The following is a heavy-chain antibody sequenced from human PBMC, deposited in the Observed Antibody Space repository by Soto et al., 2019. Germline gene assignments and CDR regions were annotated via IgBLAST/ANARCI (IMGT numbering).Heavy chain of an antibody. CDR1: GGTFSSYI. D-gene: IGHD7-27*01. CDR2: IIPVLGVT. CDR3: AKSPNPGSATSSYLGMDV. J-gene: IGHJ6*02. V-gene: IGHV1-69*02. Sequence: QVQLVQSGPEVKEPGSSVTVSCKASGGTFSSYIFTWVRQAPGQGLEWMGRIIPVLGVTYYAQRFQGRVTLNADKSTTTVYNEPSSLRTEDKAIYYCAKSPNPGSATSSYLGMDVWGQGTTVTVSS.